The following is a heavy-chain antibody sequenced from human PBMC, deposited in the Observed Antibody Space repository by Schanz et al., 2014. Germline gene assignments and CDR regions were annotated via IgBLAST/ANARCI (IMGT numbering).Heavy chain of an antibody. CDR1: GYTFTSYS. Sequence: QVQLVQSGAEVKKPGASVKVSCKASGYTFTSYSMHWVRQAPGQGLEWMGIINLSGGSTNNAQKFEGRLDMTRDTYASTVYMELSGLRSEDTAVYYCARDGGEVVRGVIEGGNHYYYGMDVWGQGTTVTVSS. V-gene: IGHV1-46*03. CDR2: INLSGGST. D-gene: IGHD3-10*01. J-gene: IGHJ6*02. CDR3: ARDGGEVVRGVIEGGNHYYYGMDV.